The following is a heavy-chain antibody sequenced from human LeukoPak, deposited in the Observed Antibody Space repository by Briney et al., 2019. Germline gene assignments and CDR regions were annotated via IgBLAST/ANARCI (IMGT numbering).Heavy chain of an antibody. Sequence: SETLSLTCTVSGGSISSSGYYWGWIRQPPGKGLEWIGSIYYSGSTYYNPSLKSRVTISVDTSENQFSLKLSSVTAADTAVYYCARPRGWFGELGYFDYWGQGTLVTVSS. D-gene: IGHD3-10*01. CDR1: GGSISSSGYY. CDR3: ARPRGWFGELGYFDY. J-gene: IGHJ4*02. CDR2: IYYSGST. V-gene: IGHV4-39*01.